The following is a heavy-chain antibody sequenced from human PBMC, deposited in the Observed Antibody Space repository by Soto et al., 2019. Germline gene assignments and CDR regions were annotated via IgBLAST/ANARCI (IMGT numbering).Heavy chain of an antibody. J-gene: IGHJ5*02. Sequence: QVQLVQSGAEVRKPGASVKVCCKASGYTFNNYFMHWVRQAPAQGLEWMGVITPSSGSTTYAQRFQGRLTMTRDTSTSTVYMELRSLRSEDTAVYFCARDLVPIWNYVGLAPGAQHWFDPWGHGTLVTVSS. CDR3: ARDLVPIWNYVGLAPGAQHWFDP. D-gene: IGHD1-7*01. V-gene: IGHV1-46*02. CDR1: GYTFNNYF. CDR2: ITPSSGST.